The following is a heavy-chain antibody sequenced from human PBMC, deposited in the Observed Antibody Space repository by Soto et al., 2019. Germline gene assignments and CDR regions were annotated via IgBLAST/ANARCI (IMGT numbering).Heavy chain of an antibody. CDR3: ARDLNWNYRDY. J-gene: IGHJ4*02. CDR2: IKEDGSKK. CDR1: GFTFSSYY. D-gene: IGHD1-20*01. V-gene: IGHV3-7*01. Sequence: HPGGSLRLSCAASGFTFSSYYMTWVRQAPGKGLEWVANIKEDGSKKYYVDSVKGRFTISRDNAKNSLYLQMNSLRAEDTALYYCARDLNWNYRDYWGQGALVTVSS.